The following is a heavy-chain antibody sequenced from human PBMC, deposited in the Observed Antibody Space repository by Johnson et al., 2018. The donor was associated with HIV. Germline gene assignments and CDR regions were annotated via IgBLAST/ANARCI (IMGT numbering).Heavy chain of an antibody. CDR2: ISGSGGST. J-gene: IGHJ3*02. Sequence: VQLVESGGVVVQPGGSLRLSCAASGFTFDDYAMHWVRQAPGKGLEWVSAISGSGGSTYYADSVTGRFTISRDNSKNTLYLQMNSLRAEDTAVYYCAKDQTDYGGNAVKKDAFDIWGQGTMVTVSS. D-gene: IGHD4-23*01. CDR3: AKDQTDYGGNAVKKDAFDI. CDR1: GFTFDDYA. V-gene: IGHV3-23*04.